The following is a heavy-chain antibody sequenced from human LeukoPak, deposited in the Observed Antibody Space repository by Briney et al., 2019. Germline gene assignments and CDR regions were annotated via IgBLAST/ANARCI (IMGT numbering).Heavy chain of an antibody. J-gene: IGHJ4*02. Sequence: GRSLRLSCAASGFTFSSYGMHWVRQAPGKGLEWVAVISYDGSNKYYADSVKGRCTISRDNSKNTLYLQMNSLSAEDTAVYYCAKQVATRGEFDYWGQGTLVTVSS. CDR1: GFTFSSYG. D-gene: IGHD5-12*01. CDR2: ISYDGSNK. V-gene: IGHV3-30*18. CDR3: AKQVATRGEFDY.